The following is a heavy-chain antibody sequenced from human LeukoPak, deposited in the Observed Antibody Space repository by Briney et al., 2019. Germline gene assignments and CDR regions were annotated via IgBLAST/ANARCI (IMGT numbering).Heavy chain of an antibody. CDR1: GGSFSGYY. Sequence: SETLSLTCAVYGGSFSGYYWSWIRQPPGKGLEWIGEINHSGSTNYNLSLKSRVTISVDTSKNQFSLKLSSVTAADTAVYYCARLSWGATTGYYYYYYMDVWGKGTTVTISS. V-gene: IGHV4-34*01. CDR2: INHSGST. J-gene: IGHJ6*03. D-gene: IGHD1-26*01. CDR3: ARLSWGATTGYYYYYYMDV.